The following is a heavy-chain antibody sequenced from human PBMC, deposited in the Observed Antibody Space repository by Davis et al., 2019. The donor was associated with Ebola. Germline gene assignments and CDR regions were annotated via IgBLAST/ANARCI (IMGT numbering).Heavy chain of an antibody. CDR3: AKGYYGDYV. Sequence: GGSLRLSCAASGFTFSNYAMTWVRQAPGKGLEWVSTVSGGGGSTYYPDSVKGRFTIYRDNSRNTLYLQMNSLRAEDTARYYCAKGYYGDYVWGQGTLVTVSS. CDR2: VSGGGGST. J-gene: IGHJ4*02. D-gene: IGHD4-17*01. V-gene: IGHV3-23*01. CDR1: GFTFSNYA.